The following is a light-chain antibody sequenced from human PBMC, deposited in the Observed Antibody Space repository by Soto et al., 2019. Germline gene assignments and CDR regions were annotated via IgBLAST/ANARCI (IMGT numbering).Light chain of an antibody. Sequence: QSVLTQPPSASGTPGQRVTIYCSGSSSNIGSKTVNWYQQLPGTAPKLLIYSNNQRPSGVPDRFSGSKSGTSASLAISGLQSEDVADYYCAAWDDSLNGVVFGGGTKVTVL. CDR3: AAWDDSLNGVV. J-gene: IGLJ2*01. CDR1: SSNIGSKT. CDR2: SNN. V-gene: IGLV1-44*01.